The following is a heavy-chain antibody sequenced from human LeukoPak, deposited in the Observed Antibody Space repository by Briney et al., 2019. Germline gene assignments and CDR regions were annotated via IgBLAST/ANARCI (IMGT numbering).Heavy chain of an antibody. CDR2: INPSGGST. Sequence: GASVKVACKASGYTFTSYFMHWVRQAPGQGLEWMGIINPSGGSTSYAQKFQGIVTMTRDSSTSTVYMELSSLRSENTAVYYCARGSLFDNCFCPWGLVTLVTVSS. J-gene: IGHJ5*02. CDR1: GYTFTSYF. D-gene: IGHD2-21*01. V-gene: IGHV1-46*01. CDR3: ARGSLFDNCFCP.